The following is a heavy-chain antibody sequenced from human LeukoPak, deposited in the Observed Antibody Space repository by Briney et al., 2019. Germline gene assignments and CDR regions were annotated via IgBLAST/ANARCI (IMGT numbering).Heavy chain of an antibody. D-gene: IGHD3-3*01. CDR1: GFTFSSYW. CDR3: ARACEFGSGYSSAY. CDR2: INSDGSAT. Sequence: GGSLRLSCAASGFTFSSYWMHWVRQAPGKGLGWVSRINSDGSATNYADSVKGRFTISRDNAKNTLSLQMNSLSAEDTAVYYCARACEFGSGYSSAYWGQGTLVTVSS. J-gene: IGHJ4*02. V-gene: IGHV3-74*01.